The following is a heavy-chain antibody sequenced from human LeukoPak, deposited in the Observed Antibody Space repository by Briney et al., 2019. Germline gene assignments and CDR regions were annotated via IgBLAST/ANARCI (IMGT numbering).Heavy chain of an antibody. J-gene: IGHJ4*02. CDR2: IYHSGST. CDR1: GGSISSGGYS. Sequence: SQTLSLTCAVSGGSISSGGYSWSWIRQPPGKGLEWIGYIYHSGSTYYNPSLKSRVTISVDRSKNQFSLKLSSVTAADTAVYYCVRVRSGWYYFDYWGQGTLVTVSS. CDR3: VRVRSGWYYFDY. V-gene: IGHV4-30-2*01. D-gene: IGHD6-19*01.